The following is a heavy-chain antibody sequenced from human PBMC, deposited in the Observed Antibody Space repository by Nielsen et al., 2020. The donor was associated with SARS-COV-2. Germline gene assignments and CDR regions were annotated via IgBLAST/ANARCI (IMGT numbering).Heavy chain of an antibody. J-gene: IGHJ3*02. CDR2: ISWNSGSI. V-gene: IGHV3-9*01. Sequence: GGSLTLSCAASGFTFDDYAMHWVRQAPGKGLEWVSGISWNSGSIGYADSVKGRFTISRDNAKNSLYLQMNSLRAEDTALYYCAKGLLWFGELWQAFDIWGQGTMVTVSS. CDR3: AKGLLWFGELWQAFDI. CDR1: GFTFDDYA. D-gene: IGHD3-10*01.